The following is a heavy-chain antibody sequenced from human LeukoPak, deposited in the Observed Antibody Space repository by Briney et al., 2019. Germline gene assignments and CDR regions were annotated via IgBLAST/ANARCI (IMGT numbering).Heavy chain of an antibody. Sequence: ASVKVSCKASGYTFTGYYMHWVRQAPGQGLEWMGWINPNSGGTNYAQNFQDRVTMTTDTSTNTAYMELRSLRSDDTAVYYCARLGYCTNGVCYRKHNRLDPWGQGTLVTVSP. V-gene: IGHV1-2*02. CDR3: ARLGYCTNGVCYRKHNRLDP. CDR1: GYTFTGYY. J-gene: IGHJ5*02. D-gene: IGHD2-8*01. CDR2: INPNSGGT.